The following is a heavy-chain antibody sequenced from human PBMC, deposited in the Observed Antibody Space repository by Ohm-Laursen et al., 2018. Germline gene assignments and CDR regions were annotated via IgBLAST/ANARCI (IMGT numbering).Heavy chain of an antibody. J-gene: IGHJ3*02. D-gene: IGHD6-19*01. V-gene: IGHV3-23*01. CDR1: GFNFINYA. CDR2: ISGSGDRT. CDR3: AKRYSTGWYYGDPFDI. Sequence: GSLRLSCSASGFNFINYAMSWVRQAPGKGLEWVASISGSGDRTYFADSVKGRFTISRDNSKNTLSLQMNRLGAEDTAIYYCAKRYSTGWYYGDPFDIWGQGTMVTVSS.